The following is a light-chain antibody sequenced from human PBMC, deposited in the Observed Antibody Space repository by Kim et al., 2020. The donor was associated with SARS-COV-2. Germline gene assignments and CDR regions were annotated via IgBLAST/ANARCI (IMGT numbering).Light chain of an antibody. Sequence: APGEGAILPCRASQTIGISLGYQHKLGQAPRLLIYDAANRAAGIPDRFSGSGSGTDFTLTISSLEPEDFAIYYCQQRNNWHPAVTFGGGTKVDIK. J-gene: IGKJ4*01. CDR2: DAA. CDR3: QQRNNWHPAVT. CDR1: QTIGIS. V-gene: IGKV3-11*01.